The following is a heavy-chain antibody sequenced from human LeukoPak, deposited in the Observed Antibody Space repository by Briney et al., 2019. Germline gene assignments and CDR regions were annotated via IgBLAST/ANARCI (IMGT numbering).Heavy chain of an antibody. CDR3: AIHPGADYSGSYYGDY. J-gene: IGHJ4*02. CDR2: ISSSSSTI. V-gene: IGHV3-48*01. Sequence: GGSLRLSCAASGFTFSSYEMNWVRQAPGKGLEWVSYISSSSSTIYYADSVKGRFTISRDNSKNTLYLQMNSLRAEDTAVYYCAIHPGADYSGSYYGDYWGQGTLVTVSS. CDR1: GFTFSSYE. D-gene: IGHD1-26*01.